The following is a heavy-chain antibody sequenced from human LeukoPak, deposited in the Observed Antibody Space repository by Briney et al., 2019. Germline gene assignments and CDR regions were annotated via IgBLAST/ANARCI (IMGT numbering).Heavy chain of an antibody. Sequence: ASVKVSCKASGNTFTSSYMHWVRQAPGQGLEWMGIINPSGGSTSYAQKFQGRVTMTRDTSTSTVYMELSSLRSEDTAVYYCARVLTAAGNWFDPWGQGTLVTVSS. J-gene: IGHJ5*02. CDR3: ARVLTAAGNWFDP. D-gene: IGHD6-13*01. V-gene: IGHV1-46*01. CDR2: INPSGGST. CDR1: GNTFTSSY.